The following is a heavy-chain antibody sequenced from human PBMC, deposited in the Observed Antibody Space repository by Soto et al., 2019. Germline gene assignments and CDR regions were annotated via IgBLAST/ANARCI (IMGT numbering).Heavy chain of an antibody. CDR3: ARDIGFDYVN. J-gene: IGHJ4*02. V-gene: IGHV3-7*01. CDR2: VKEDGSEL. CDR1: GFNVMSYW. D-gene: IGHD3-16*01. Sequence: PGGSLRLSCAVSGFNVMSYWMSWVRQAPGKGQEWVASVKEDGSELYYLHSVRGRFSISRDSAGNALHLTMNYLSAEDTGVYFCARDIGFDYVNWGQGIPVTVSS.